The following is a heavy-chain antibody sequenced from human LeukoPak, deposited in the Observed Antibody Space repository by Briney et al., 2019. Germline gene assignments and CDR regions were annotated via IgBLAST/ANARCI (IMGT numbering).Heavy chain of an antibody. J-gene: IGHJ4*02. CDR3: ARVIFGSGSYPDY. CDR1: GFAFNTYA. V-gene: IGHV3-33*01. CDR2: IWHDGSHK. D-gene: IGHD3-10*01. Sequence: GGSLRLSCAASGFAFNTYAMHWVRQAPGKGLEWVTLIWHDGSHKFYIDSVRGLFTISRDNSRNTVYLQMNDLRAEDTAVYYCARVIFGSGSYPDYWGQGTLVTVSS.